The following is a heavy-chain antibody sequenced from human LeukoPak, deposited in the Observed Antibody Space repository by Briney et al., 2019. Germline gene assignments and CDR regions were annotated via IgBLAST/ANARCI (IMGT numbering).Heavy chain of an antibody. CDR3: AKLPRNIPDDY. CDR2: IRYDGTDK. J-gene: IGHJ4*02. Sequence: PGGSLRLSCVASGFTFRTYGMHWVRQAPGKGLEWMAFIRYDGTDKYYADSVKGRFTISRDNSKNTLYLQMNSLRPEDTAVYYYAKLPRNIPDDYLGQGTLVTVSS. D-gene: IGHD2-2*01. CDR1: GFTFRTYG. V-gene: IGHV3-30*02.